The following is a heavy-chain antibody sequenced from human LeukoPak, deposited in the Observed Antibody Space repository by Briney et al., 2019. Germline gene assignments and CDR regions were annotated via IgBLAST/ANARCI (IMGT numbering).Heavy chain of an antibody. V-gene: IGHV3-30-3*01. D-gene: IGHD6-6*01. CDR3: EGERHSSSSDDF. CDR1: GFTFSSYA. J-gene: IGHJ4*02. Sequence: GRSLRLSCAASGFTFSSYAMHWVRQAPGKGLEWVAVISYDGSNKYYADSVKGRFTISRDNSKNTLYLQMNSLRAEDTAVYYCEGERHSSSSDDFWGQGTLVTVSS. CDR2: ISYDGSNK.